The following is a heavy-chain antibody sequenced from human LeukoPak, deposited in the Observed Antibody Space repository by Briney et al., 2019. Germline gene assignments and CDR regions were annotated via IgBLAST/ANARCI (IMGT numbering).Heavy chain of an antibody. J-gene: IGHJ5*02. V-gene: IGHV4-34*01. D-gene: IGHD2-2*02. CDR1: GGSISNYY. Sequence: SETLSLTCTVSGGSISNYYWSWIRQPPGKGLEWIGEINHSGSTNYNPSLKSRVTISVDTSKNQFSLKLSSVTAADTAVYYCASITPPADIVVVPAAIRGYNWFDPWGQGTLVTVSS. CDR3: ASITPPADIVVVPAAIRGYNWFDP. CDR2: INHSGST.